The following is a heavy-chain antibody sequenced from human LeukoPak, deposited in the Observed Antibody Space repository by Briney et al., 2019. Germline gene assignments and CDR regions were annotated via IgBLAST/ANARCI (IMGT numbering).Heavy chain of an antibody. Sequence: PSETLSLTCTVSGGSISSYYWSWIRQPPGKGLEWIGYIYYSGSTNYNPSLKSRVTISVDTSKNQFSLKLSSVTAADTAVYYCVRLKGDFWSGYYFVRRNNWFDPWGQGTLVTVSS. V-gene: IGHV4-59*08. CDR1: GGSISSYY. CDR3: VRLKGDFWSGYYFVRRNNWFDP. D-gene: IGHD3-3*01. J-gene: IGHJ5*02. CDR2: IYYSGST.